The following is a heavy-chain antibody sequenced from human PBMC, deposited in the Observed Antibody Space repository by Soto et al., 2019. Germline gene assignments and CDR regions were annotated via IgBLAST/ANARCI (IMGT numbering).Heavy chain of an antibody. D-gene: IGHD4-4*01. CDR1: GGSISSSSYY. CDR3: ATNYAYYYYYGMDV. V-gene: IGHV4-39*01. J-gene: IGHJ6*02. Sequence: SGALSLTCTVSGGSISSSSYYWGWIRQPPGKGLEWIGSIYYSGSTYYNPSLKSRVTISVDTSKNQFSLKLSSVTAADTAVYYCATNYAYYYYYGMDVWGQGTTVTLS. CDR2: IYYSGST.